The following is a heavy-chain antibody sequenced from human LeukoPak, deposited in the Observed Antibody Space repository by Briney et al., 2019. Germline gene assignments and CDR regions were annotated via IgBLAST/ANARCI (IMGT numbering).Heavy chain of an antibody. CDR2: IKYDDTVK. Sequence: PGGSLRLSCTAAGFNFGTYWMSRVRQSPEKGLEFVANIKYDDTVKNYVDSVKGRFTISRDNPSNSVYLQMDSLRPEDTALYYCARDPDSSAFDYWGQGAQVTVSS. J-gene: IGHJ4*02. D-gene: IGHD2-15*01. CDR1: GFNFGTYW. V-gene: IGHV3-7*01. CDR3: ARDPDSSAFDY.